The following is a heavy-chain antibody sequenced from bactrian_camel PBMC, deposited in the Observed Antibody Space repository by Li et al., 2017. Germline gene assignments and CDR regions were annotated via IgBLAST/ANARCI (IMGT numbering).Heavy chain of an antibody. Sequence: HVQLVESGGGSVQAGGSLRLSCAVSTGTFRSACMGWIRQVSGKEREGVASIDVRGLTTYAASVKGRFGISLDNAKNSLYLQMNSLKPEDTATYYCAATLSAFCAIRFSQYINYWGQGTQVTVS. D-gene: IGHD4*01. CDR1: TGTFRSAC. CDR3: AATLSAFCAIRFSQYINY. CDR2: IDVRGLT. J-gene: IGHJ4*01. V-gene: IGHV3S53*01.